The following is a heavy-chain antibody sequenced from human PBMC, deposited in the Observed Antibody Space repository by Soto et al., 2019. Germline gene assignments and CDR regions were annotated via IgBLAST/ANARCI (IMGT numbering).Heavy chain of an antibody. D-gene: IGHD2-21*02. CDR3: VSGGNSGDYYYYGTDV. Sequence: PVESLKISCKGSGYSFTSYWIGWVRQMPGKGLEWMGIIYPGDSDTRYSPSFQGQVTISADKSISTAYLQWSSLKASDTAMYYCVSGGNSGDYYYYGTDVWGQGTTVTVSS. J-gene: IGHJ6*02. CDR1: GYSFTSYW. CDR2: IYPGDSDT. V-gene: IGHV5-51*01.